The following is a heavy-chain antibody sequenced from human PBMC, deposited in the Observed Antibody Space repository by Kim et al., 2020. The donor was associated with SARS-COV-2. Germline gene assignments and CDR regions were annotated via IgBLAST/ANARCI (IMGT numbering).Heavy chain of an antibody. V-gene: IGHV3-30*18. J-gene: IGHJ4*01. CDR1: GFTFSSYG. CDR3: AKDENYVWGSYRYRGIDY. D-gene: IGHD3-16*02. Sequence: GGSLRLSCAASGFTFSSYGMHWVRQAPGKGLEWVAVISYDGSNKYYADSVKGRFTISRDNSKNTLYLQMNSLRAEDTAVYYCAKDENYVWGSYRYRGIDYWGQEPWSPSPQ. CDR2: ISYDGSNK.